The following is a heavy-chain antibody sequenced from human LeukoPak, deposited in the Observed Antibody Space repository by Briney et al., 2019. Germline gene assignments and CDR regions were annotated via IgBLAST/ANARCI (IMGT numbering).Heavy chain of an antibody. V-gene: IGHV4-4*07. Sequence: KPSGTLSLTCTVSGGSISSYYLSWIRQPPGKGLEWVGRIYTSGSTNYNPSLKSRVTMLVDTSKNQFSLKLSSVTAADTAVYYCARDLRSGYDLSWFDPWGQRTLVTVSS. CDR3: ARDLRSGYDLSWFDP. J-gene: IGHJ5*02. D-gene: IGHD5-12*01. CDR2: IYTSGST. CDR1: GGSISSYY.